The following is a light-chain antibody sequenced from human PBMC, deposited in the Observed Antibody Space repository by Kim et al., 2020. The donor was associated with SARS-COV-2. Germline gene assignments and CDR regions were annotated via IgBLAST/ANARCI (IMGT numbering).Light chain of an antibody. CDR1: SLRGYY. CDR2: GKN. V-gene: IGLV3-19*01. Sequence: SSELTQDPAVSVALGQTVRITCQGDSLRGYYASWYQQKPGQAPVVVIYGKNNRPSGIPDRFSGSTSGDTASLTITGAQAEDEADYYCDSRDNNDNVAIFGGGTQLTVL. J-gene: IGLJ2*01. CDR3: DSRDNNDNVAI.